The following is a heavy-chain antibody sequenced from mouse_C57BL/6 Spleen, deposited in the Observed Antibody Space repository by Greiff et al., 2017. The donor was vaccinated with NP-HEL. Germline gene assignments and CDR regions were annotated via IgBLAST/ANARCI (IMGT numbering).Heavy chain of an antibody. CDR2: IDPNSGGT. D-gene: IGHD1-1*01. Sequence: QQSCKASGYTFTSYWMHWVKQRPGRGLEWIGRIDPNSGGTKYNEKFKSKATLTVDKPSSTAYMQLSSLTSEDSAVYYCARSTTVVAYYFDYWGQGTTLTVSS. CDR3: ARSTTVVAYYFDY. V-gene: IGHV1-72*01. CDR1: GYTFTSYW. J-gene: IGHJ2*01.